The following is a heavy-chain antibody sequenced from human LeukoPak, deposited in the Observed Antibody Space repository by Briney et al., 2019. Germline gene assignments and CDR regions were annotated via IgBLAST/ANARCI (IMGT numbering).Heavy chain of an antibody. J-gene: IGHJ5*02. CDR3: ARNNDYGDPNWFDP. CDR1: GGSISSSSYY. Sequence: SETLSLTCTVSGGSISSSSYYWGWIRQPPGKGLEWIGNIYYSGSTYYNPSLKSRVTISVDTSKNQFSLKLSSVTAADTAVYYCARNNDYGDPNWFDPWGQGTLVTVSS. D-gene: IGHD4-17*01. V-gene: IGHV4-39*01. CDR2: IYYSGST.